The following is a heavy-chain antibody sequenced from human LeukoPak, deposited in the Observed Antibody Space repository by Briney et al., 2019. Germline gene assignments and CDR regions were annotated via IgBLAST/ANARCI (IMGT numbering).Heavy chain of an antibody. CDR3: ARLVTVFLDFDY. CDR2: IYYSGST. V-gene: IGHV4-39*01. D-gene: IGHD1-14*01. J-gene: IGHJ4*02. Sequence: SETLSLTCTVSGGSISSSSYYWGWIRQPPGKGLEWIGSIYYSGSTYYNPSLKSRVTISVDTSKNQFSLKLSSVTAADTAVYYCARLVTVFLDFDYWGQGTLVTVSS. CDR1: GGSISSSSYY.